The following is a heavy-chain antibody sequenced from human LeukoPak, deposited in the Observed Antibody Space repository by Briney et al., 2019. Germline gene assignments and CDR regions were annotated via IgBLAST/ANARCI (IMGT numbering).Heavy chain of an antibody. CDR1: GGSVSSSIYY. CDR2: IYYSGST. D-gene: IGHD3-9*01. CDR3: ASRNDILTGYVFDF. Sequence: RSSETLSLTCTVSGGSVSSSIYYWGWIRQPPGKGLEWIGSIYYSGSTSYNPSLKSRVIISVDTSKNQFSLKLTSVTAADTAVYYCASRNDILTGYVFDFWGQGTLVTVSS. J-gene: IGHJ4*02. V-gene: IGHV4-39*01.